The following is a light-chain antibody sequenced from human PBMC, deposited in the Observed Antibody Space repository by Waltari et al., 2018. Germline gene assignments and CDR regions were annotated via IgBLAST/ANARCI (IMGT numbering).Light chain of an antibody. V-gene: IGLV2-11*01. CDR1: SSDIEGHKD. CDR2: DVS. CDR3: CSYAGSYTYV. Sequence: QSGLTQLRSVSGCRGKSVTIPCHSTSSDIEGHKDVTWYQQHPGNAPKLMIYDVSKRPSGVPDRFSGSKSGNTASLTISGLQAEDEADYYCCSYAGSYTYVFGTGTKVTVL. J-gene: IGLJ1*01.